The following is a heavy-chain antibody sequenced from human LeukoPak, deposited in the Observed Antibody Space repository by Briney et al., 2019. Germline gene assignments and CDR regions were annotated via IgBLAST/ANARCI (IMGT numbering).Heavy chain of an antibody. CDR2: FYYSAYT. J-gene: IGHJ4*02. V-gene: IGHV4-59*11. D-gene: IGHD2/OR15-2a*01. Sequence: SETLSLTCTVSGGSISSHYWSWIRQSPGKGLEWLGYFYYSAYTDYNPSLGGRVTISVDTSKKQFSLTLTSVTAADTAVYYCAKSFYDSDALVKPYAFDYWGQGTLVTVSS. CDR1: GGSISSHY. CDR3: AKSFYDSDALVKPYAFDY.